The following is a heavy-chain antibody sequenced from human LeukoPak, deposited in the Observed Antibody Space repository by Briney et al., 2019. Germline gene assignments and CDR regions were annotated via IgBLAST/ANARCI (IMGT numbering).Heavy chain of an antibody. CDR2: FDPEDGET. CDR1: GCTLTELS. CDR3: ATVWARGSVFDY. Sequence: ASVKVSCKVSGCTLTELSMHWVRQAPGKGLEWMGGFDPEDGETIYAQKFQGRVTMTEDTSTDTAYMELSSLRSEDTAVYYCATVWARGSVFDYWGQGTLVTVSS. V-gene: IGHV1-24*01. J-gene: IGHJ4*02. D-gene: IGHD3-10*01.